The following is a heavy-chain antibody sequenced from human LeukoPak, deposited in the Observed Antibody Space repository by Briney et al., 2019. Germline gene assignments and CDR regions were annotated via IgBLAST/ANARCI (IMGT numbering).Heavy chain of an antibody. D-gene: IGHD3-3*02. V-gene: IGHV4-59*12. CDR3: ARDRHFLDY. Sequence: SETLSLTCTVSGGSISSYYWSWIRQPPGKGLEWIGYIYYSGSTNYNPSLKSRVTISVDTSKNQFSLKLSSVTAADTAVYYRARDRHFLDYWGQGTLVTVSS. J-gene: IGHJ4*02. CDR1: GGSISSYY. CDR2: IYYSGST.